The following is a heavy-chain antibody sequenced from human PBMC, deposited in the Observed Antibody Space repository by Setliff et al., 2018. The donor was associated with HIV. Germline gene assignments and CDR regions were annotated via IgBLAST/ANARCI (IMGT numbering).Heavy chain of an antibody. J-gene: IGHJ4*02. CDR3: AKDHATSSWSTALLDY. Sequence: PGGSLRLSCAASGFTFSSHAMTWVRQAPGQGLEWVSIISSSGSPIHYADSVRGRFTISRDNAKKSLYLQMNSLRAEDTAVYYCAKDHATSSWSTALLDYWGQGALVTV. V-gene: IGHV3-48*03. CDR1: GFTFSSHA. D-gene: IGHD6-13*01. CDR2: ISSSGSPI.